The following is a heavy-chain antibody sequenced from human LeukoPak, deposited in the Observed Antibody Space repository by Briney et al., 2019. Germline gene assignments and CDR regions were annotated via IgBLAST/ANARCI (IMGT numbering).Heavy chain of an antibody. V-gene: IGHV1-69*13. CDR1: GYTFTSYG. Sequence: SVNVSCKASGYTFTSYGISWVRQAPGQGLEWRGGSIPIFGTANYAQKFQGRVTITADESTSRAYMELSSLRSEDTAVYYCARDLYGGRPPTTFDYWGQATLVTVSS. J-gene: IGHJ4*02. CDR3: ARDLYGGRPPTTFDY. CDR2: SIPIFGTA. D-gene: IGHD4-23*01.